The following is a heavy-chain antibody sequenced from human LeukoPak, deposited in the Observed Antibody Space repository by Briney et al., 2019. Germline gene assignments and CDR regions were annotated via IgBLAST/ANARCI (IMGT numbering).Heavy chain of an antibody. V-gene: IGHV1-2*06. CDR2: INPSSGGT. CDR3: ARGPSGSDY. Sequence: GASVKVSCKVSGYTCTGYYLHWVRQAPGQGLEWMGRINPSSGGTNYAQKFQGRVTMTRDTSINTAYMDLSSLRSDDTAVYYCARGPSGSDYWGQGTLVIVSS. CDR1: GYTCTGYY. J-gene: IGHJ4*02. D-gene: IGHD3-10*01.